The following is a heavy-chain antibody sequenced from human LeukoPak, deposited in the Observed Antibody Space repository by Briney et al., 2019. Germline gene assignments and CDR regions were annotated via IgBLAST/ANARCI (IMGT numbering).Heavy chain of an antibody. J-gene: IGHJ4*02. CDR1: GYTFTGYY. Sequence: ASVKVSCKASGYTFTGYYMHWVRQAPGQGLEWMGWINPNSGGTNYAQKFQGRVTITADESTSTAYMELSSLRSEDTAVYYCARRRITMVRGVNRSRYYFDYWGQGTLVTVSS. CDR3: ARRRITMVRGVNRSRYYFDY. V-gene: IGHV1-2*02. D-gene: IGHD3-10*01. CDR2: INPNSGGT.